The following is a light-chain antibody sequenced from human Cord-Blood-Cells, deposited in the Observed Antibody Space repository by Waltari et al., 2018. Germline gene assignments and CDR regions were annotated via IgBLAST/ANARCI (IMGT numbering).Light chain of an antibody. J-gene: IGLJ1*01. Sequence: QSALTQPPSASGSPGQSVTISCTGTSSDVGGYNYFSWYQQHPDKAPKLMIYEVSKRPSVVPDRFSGSKSGNTASLTVSGLQAEDEADYYCSSYAGSNNYVFGTGTKVTVL. CDR2: EVS. V-gene: IGLV2-8*01. CDR1: SSDVGGYNY. CDR3: SSYAGSNNYV.